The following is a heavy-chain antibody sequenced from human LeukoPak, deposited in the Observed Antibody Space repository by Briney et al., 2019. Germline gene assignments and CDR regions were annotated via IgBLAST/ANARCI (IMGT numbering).Heavy chain of an antibody. CDR2: TNRDGRSA. CDR1: GFTFSAYW. Sequence: GGSLRLSCAASGFTFSAYWMHWVRQAPGKGLVWVSRTNRDGRSASYADSAKGRFTISRDNAKNTLYPQMNSLRAEDTAVYYCASPKTDYYYYMDVWGKGTTVTVSS. CDR3: ASPKTDYYYYMDV. J-gene: IGHJ6*03. V-gene: IGHV3-74*01.